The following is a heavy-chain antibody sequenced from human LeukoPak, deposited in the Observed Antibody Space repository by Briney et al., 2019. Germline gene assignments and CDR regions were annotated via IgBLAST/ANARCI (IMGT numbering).Heavy chain of an antibody. CDR3: ARVPNYGDYETD. CDR1: GGSFRGYY. V-gene: IGHV4-34*01. Sequence: SETLSLTCAVYGGSFRGYYWSWIRQPPGKGLEWIGEINHSGVTNYNPSLKSRVTISIDTSKNHLSLRLTSVTAADTAIYYCARVPNYGDYETDWGQGALVTVSS. CDR2: INHSGVT. D-gene: IGHD4-17*01. J-gene: IGHJ4*02.